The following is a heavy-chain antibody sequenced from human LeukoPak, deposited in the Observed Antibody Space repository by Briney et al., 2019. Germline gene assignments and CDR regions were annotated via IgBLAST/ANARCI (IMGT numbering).Heavy chain of an antibody. J-gene: IGHJ4*02. Sequence: GGSLRLSCAASGFTVSSTYMSWVRQAPGKGLEWVSVIYSGGSIYYAESVKGRFTISRDNSKNTLYLQMNSLRAEDTAVYYCAREGDSYFHRAGYFDYWGQGTLVTVSS. D-gene: IGHD2-21*01. CDR2: IYSGGSI. CDR3: AREGDSYFHRAGYFDY. CDR1: GFTVSSTY. V-gene: IGHV3-53*01.